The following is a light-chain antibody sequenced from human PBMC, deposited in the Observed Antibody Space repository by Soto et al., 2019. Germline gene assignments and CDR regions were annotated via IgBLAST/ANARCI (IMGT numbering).Light chain of an antibody. Sequence: DIQMTQSPSTLSASVVDRVSITCRASQSISSWLAWYQQKPGKAPKLLIYKASTLESGVPSNFSVSGSGTEFTLTINRLKPEDFATYSCQQYTSYPWKFGQGTKVDIK. J-gene: IGKJ1*01. CDR3: QQYTSYPWK. V-gene: IGKV1-5*03. CDR2: KAS. CDR1: QSISSW.